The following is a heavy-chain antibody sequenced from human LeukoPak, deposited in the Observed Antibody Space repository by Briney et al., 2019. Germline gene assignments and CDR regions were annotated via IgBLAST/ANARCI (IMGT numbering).Heavy chain of an antibody. CDR1: GLTFSNYA. Sequence: GGSLRLSCVMSGLTFSNYAMNWVRQAPGKGLEWISDISTDSGSTYYIESVGGRFTISRDNSRSTLYLQMNSLRADDTGVYYCASGLYGGVFDNWGQGTLVTVSS. CDR2: ISTDSGST. CDR3: ASGLYGGVFDN. V-gene: IGHV3-23*01. D-gene: IGHD4/OR15-4a*01. J-gene: IGHJ4*02.